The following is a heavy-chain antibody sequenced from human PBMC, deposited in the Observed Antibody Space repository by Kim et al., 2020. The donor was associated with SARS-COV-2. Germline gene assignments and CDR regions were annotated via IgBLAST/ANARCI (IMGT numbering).Heavy chain of an antibody. CDR3: ARTRYSSSWYVDY. V-gene: IGHV3-30-3*01. J-gene: IGHJ4*02. Sequence: GGSLRLSCAASGFTFSSYAMHWVRQAPGKGLEWVAVISYDGSNKYYADSVKGRFTISRDNSKNTLYLQMNSLRAEDTAVYYCARTRYSSSWYVDYWGQGTLVTVSS. CDR1: GFTFSSYA. CDR2: ISYDGSNK. D-gene: IGHD6-13*01.